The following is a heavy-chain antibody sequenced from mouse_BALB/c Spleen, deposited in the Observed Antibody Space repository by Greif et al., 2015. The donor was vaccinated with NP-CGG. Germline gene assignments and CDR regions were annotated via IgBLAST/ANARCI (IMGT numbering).Heavy chain of an antibody. V-gene: IGHV14-3*02. CDR3: ARWDWYFDV. CDR1: GFNIKDTY. CDR2: IDPANGNT. J-gene: IGHJ1*01. Sequence: DVKLQESGAELVKPGASVELSCTASGFNIKDTYMHWVKQRPEQGLEWIGRIDPANGNTKYDPKFQGKATITADTSSNTAYLQLSSLTSEDTAVYYCARWDWYFDVWGAGTTVTVSS.